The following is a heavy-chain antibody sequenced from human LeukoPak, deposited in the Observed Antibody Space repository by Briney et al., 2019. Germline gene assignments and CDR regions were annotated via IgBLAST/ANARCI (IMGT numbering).Heavy chain of an antibody. V-gene: IGHV3-23*01. CDR3: ACSSIWFHYYYYYDMDV. CDR2: ISGSGGSK. J-gene: IGHJ6*04. D-gene: IGHD6-13*01. CDR1: GFTLSIYA. Sequence: PGGSLRLSCAPSGFTLSIYAISCVRQAPGKGLEWVSAISGSGGSKNSAASVKGRFTFSRENSKNPRNLQMNSRRPETPAVNNFACSSIWFHYYYYYDMDVWGKGTTVTVSS.